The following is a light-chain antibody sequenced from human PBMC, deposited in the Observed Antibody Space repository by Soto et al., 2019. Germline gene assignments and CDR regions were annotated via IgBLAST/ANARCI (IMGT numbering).Light chain of an antibody. CDR1: QGVRNN. CDR3: QQYNNWPPYT. Sequence: EVVMTQSPVTLSVSPGESATLSCRASQGVRNNLAWYQQRPGQAPRLLIYGASTRAAGIPARFSGSGSETEFTLTIRSLQSEDFAVYYCQQYNNWPPYTFGQGTKLEIK. V-gene: IGKV3-15*01. CDR2: GAS. J-gene: IGKJ2*01.